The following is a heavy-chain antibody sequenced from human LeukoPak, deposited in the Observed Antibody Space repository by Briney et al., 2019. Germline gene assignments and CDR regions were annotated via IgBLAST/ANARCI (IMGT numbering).Heavy chain of an antibody. Sequence: SETLSLTCTVSGGSVSSYYWSWIRQPPGKGLEWIGYIYYSGSTNYNPSLKSRVTISVDTSKSQFSLKLSSVTAADTAVYHCARDNWNYGSSMDVWGQGTTVIVSS. D-gene: IGHD1-7*01. CDR1: GGSVSSYY. J-gene: IGHJ6*02. V-gene: IGHV4-59*02. CDR2: IYYSGST. CDR3: ARDNWNYGSSMDV.